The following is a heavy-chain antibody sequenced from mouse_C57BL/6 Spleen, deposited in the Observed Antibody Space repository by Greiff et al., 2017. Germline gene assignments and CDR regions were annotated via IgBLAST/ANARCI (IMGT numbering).Heavy chain of an antibody. CDR3: ARDGNYGLDY. CDR2: INPNNGGT. Sequence: VQLQQSGPELVKPGASVKISCKASGYTFTDYYMNWVKQSHGKSLEWIGDINPNNGGTSYNQKFKGKATLTVDKSSSTAYMELRSLTSEDSAVYYCARDGNYGLDYWGQGTTLTVSS. CDR1: GYTFTDYY. V-gene: IGHV1-26*01. J-gene: IGHJ2*01. D-gene: IGHD2-1*01.